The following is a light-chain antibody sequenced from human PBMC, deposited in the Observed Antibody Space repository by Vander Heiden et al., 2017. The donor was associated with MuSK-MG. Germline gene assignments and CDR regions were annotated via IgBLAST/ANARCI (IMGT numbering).Light chain of an antibody. Sequence: VTITCRASQSISSYLNWYQQKPGKAPKLLIYAASSFQSGVPSTFSGSGSGTDFTLTISSLQPEDFATYYCQQSYSTPYTFGQGTKLEIK. J-gene: IGKJ2*01. CDR2: AAS. CDR3: QQSYSTPYT. V-gene: IGKV1-39*01. CDR1: QSISSY.